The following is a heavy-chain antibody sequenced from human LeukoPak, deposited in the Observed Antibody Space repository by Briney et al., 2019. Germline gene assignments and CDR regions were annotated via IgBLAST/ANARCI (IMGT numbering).Heavy chain of an antibody. J-gene: IGHJ4*02. Sequence: SETLSLTCTVSGGSISTYYWSWIRRTPEKGLEWIGYIYHSGSTNYNPSLKSRVIISVDTSKNQFSLNLSSVTAADTAVYYCGRGGIAAAASGIDYWGQGTLVAVSS. CDR1: GGSISTYY. D-gene: IGHD6-13*01. V-gene: IGHV4-59*12. CDR3: GRGGIAAAASGIDY. CDR2: IYHSGST.